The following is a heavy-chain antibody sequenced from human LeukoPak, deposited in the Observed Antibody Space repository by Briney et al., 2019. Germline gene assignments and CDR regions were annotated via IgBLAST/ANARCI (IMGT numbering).Heavy chain of an antibody. CDR2: IGTTDDT. CDR3: ARSSGALENAFDI. CDR1: GFTFSSYD. Sequence: GGSLRLSCAASGFTFSSYDMHWVRHATGKGLEWVSGIGTTDDTYYSGSVKGRFTISRENAKNSLYLQMNSLRAGDTAVFYCARSSGALENAFDIWGQGTMVTVSS. J-gene: IGHJ3*02. D-gene: IGHD7-27*01. V-gene: IGHV3-13*01.